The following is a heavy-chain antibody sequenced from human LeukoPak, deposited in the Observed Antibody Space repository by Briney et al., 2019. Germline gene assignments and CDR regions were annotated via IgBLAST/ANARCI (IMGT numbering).Heavy chain of an antibody. V-gene: IGHV1-18*01. CDR1: GYTFTSYG. J-gene: IGHJ4*02. Sequence: ASVKVSCKASGYTFTSYGFSWVRQAPGQGLEWMGWISAYNGNTNYARKFQGRVTMTTDTSTSTAYMELRSLRSDDTAVYYCARDFHSSGYYHYFHYWGQGTLVTVSS. CDR3: ARDFHSSGYYHYFHY. D-gene: IGHD3-22*01. CDR2: ISAYNGNT.